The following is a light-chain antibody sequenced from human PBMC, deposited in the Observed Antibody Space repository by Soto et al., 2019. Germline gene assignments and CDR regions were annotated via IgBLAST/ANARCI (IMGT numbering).Light chain of an antibody. J-gene: IGKJ4*02. V-gene: IGKV3-15*01. CDR3: QHYFNWPPLT. CDR1: QSVGSA. Sequence: EIVLTQSPATLSVSPGETATLSCRASQSVGSAVAWYQHRPGQAPRLLIVAASIRATGVPGRCSGGGSGTEFTPPISGLQSADFAVYYCQHYFNWPPLTFGGGTTVDIK. CDR2: AAS.